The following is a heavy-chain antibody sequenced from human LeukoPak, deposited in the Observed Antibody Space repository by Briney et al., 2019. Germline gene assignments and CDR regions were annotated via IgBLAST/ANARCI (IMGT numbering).Heavy chain of an antibody. D-gene: IGHD1-14*01. CDR1: GFTFSSYN. Sequence: GGSLRLSCAASGFTFSSYNMNWVRQAPGKGLEWISHIRSGGNTIYYASSVKGRFTISRDNAKNSLYLEMKSLRAEDTAVYSCARGAARNYFDYWGQGTPVTVSS. J-gene: IGHJ4*02. V-gene: IGHV3-48*01. CDR3: ARGAARNYFDY. CDR2: IRSGGNTI.